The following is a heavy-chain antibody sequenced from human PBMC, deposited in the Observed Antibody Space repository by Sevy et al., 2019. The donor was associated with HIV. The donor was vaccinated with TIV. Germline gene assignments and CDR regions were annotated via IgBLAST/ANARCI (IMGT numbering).Heavy chain of an antibody. Sequence: ASVKVSCKASGYSFTSYIMHWVRQAPGQRLEWIGWVNAGNGDTKYSQKFQGRVTITRDTSASTAYMELNSLRSEDTAVYYCAKDFCSGGSCYSAFDYWGQGTLVTVSS. V-gene: IGHV1-3*01. CDR3: AKDFCSGGSCYSAFDY. CDR1: GYSFTSYI. CDR2: VNAGNGDT. J-gene: IGHJ4*02. D-gene: IGHD2-15*01.